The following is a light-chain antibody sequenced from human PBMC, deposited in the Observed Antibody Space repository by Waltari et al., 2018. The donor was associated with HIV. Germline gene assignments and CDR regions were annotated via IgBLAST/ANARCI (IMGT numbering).Light chain of an antibody. CDR2: SNN. CDR1: SSNIANNP. Sequence: QSVLTQPPSASGTPGQRVTNSCSGSSSNIANNPVEWYQQLPGTAPKLLIYSNNQRPSGVPDRISGSKSGTSASLAIGGLQSDDEADYYCASWEDSLHGPVFGGGTKLTVL. V-gene: IGLV1-44*01. J-gene: IGLJ2*01. CDR3: ASWEDSLHGPV.